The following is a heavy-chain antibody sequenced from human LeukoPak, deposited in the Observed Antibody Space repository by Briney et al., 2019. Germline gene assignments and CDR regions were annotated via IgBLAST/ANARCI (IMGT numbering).Heavy chain of an antibody. D-gene: IGHD5-18*01. CDR3: ARDLPYSYGERFDY. CDR1: GYTFTGYH. V-gene: IGHV1-2*02. J-gene: IGHJ4*02. Sequence: GASVKVSCKASGYTFTGYHMHWVRQAPGQGLEWMGWINPDSGGTDYAQKFQGRVTMTRDTSISTAYMELSRLRSDDTAVYYCARDLPYSYGERFDYWGQGTLVTVSS. CDR2: INPDSGGT.